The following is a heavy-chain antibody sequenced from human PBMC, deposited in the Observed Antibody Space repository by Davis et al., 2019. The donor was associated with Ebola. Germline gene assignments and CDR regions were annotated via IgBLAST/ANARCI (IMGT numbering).Heavy chain of an antibody. Sequence: GSLRLSCAVYGGSFSGYYWSWIRQPPGKGLEWIGEINHSGSTNYNPSLKSRVTISVDTSKNQFSLKLSSVTAADTAVYYCARGIGSGSYYSPWGQGTLVTVSS. CDR1: GGSFSGYY. V-gene: IGHV4-34*01. J-gene: IGHJ5*02. D-gene: IGHD3-10*01. CDR3: ARGIGSGSYYSP. CDR2: INHSGST.